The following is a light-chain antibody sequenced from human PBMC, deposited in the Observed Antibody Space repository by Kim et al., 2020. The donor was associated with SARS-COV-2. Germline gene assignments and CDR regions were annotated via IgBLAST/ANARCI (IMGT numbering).Light chain of an antibody. CDR3: QQLDSYPIT. V-gene: IGKV1-9*01. CDR2: AAS. J-gene: IGKJ5*01. CDR1: QGIDNY. Sequence: ASVGVRVTITCRASQGIDNYLAWYQQKPGKAPDLLIYAASTLESGVPSRFSGSGSGTDFTLVISSLLPEDSATYYCQQLDSYPITFGQGTRLEIK.